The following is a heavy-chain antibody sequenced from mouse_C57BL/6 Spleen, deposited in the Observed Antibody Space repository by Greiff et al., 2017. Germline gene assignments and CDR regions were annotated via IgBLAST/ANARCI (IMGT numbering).Heavy chain of an antibody. CDR2: IDPENGDT. CDR1: GFNIKDDY. CDR3: TTRGYDYVSWFAY. V-gene: IGHV14-4*01. D-gene: IGHD2-4*01. Sequence: EVQLQQSGAELVRPGASVKLSCTASGFNIKDDYMHWVKRRPEQGLEWIGWIDPENGDTEYASKFQGKATITADTSSNTAYLQLSSLTSEDTAVYYCTTRGYDYVSWFAYWGQGTLVTVSA. J-gene: IGHJ3*01.